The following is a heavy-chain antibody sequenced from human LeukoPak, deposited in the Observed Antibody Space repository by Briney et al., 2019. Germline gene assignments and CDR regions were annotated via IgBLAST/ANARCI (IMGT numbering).Heavy chain of an antibody. CDR2: ISSSSSYI. CDR1: GFTFSSYS. CDR3: ARVPLLAAAGLYYYYYMDV. Sequence: GGSLRLSCAASGFTFSSYSMNWLREAPGKGLEGVSSISSSSSYIYYADSVKGRFTISRDNAKNSLYLQMNSLRAEDTAVYNCARVPLLAAAGLYYYYYMDVWGKGTTVTVSS. V-gene: IGHV3-21*01. D-gene: IGHD6-13*01. J-gene: IGHJ6*03.